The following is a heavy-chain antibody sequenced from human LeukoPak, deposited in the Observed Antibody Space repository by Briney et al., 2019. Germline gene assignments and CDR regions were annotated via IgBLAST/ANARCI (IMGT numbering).Heavy chain of an antibody. CDR3: QSRFLEWLLDY. CDR2: VYYGGYT. J-gene: IGHJ4*02. V-gene: IGHV4-39*01. CDR1: GGSISSNNYY. D-gene: IGHD3-3*01. Sequence: SETLSLTCTVSGGSISSNNYYWGWIRQPPGKGLEWIGSVYYGGYTYYNPSLKSRVTISVDTSKNQFSLKLSSVTAADTAIYYCQSRFLEWLLDYWGQGTLVTVSS.